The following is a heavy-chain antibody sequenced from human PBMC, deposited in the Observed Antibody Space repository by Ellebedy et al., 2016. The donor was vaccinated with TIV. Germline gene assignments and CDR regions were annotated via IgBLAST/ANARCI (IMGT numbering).Heavy chain of an antibody. Sequence: GESLKISCVGSGFTFSSYDMHWVRQPTGKGLEWVSTIGAAGETFYPDSVKGRFTTSRDNAENSLYLQMNSLRAEDTAVYYCARLGVIAAAGASDYWGQGTLVIVSS. D-gene: IGHD6-13*01. CDR1: GFTFSSYD. CDR3: ARLGVIAAAGASDY. V-gene: IGHV3-13*01. J-gene: IGHJ4*02. CDR2: IGAAGET.